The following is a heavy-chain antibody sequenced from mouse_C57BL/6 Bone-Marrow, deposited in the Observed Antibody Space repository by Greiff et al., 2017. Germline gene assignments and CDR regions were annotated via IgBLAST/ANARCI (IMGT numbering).Heavy chain of an antibody. CDR2: IYPGDGET. CDR3: ARGYYYGSTPWFAY. CDR1: GFAFSGSW. J-gene: IGHJ3*01. V-gene: IGHV1-82*01. D-gene: IGHD1-1*01. Sequence: QVQLKQSGPELVKPGASVKISCKASGFAFSGSWMNWVKQRPGKGLEWIGRIYPGDGETNYNGKFKGKATLTAAQSSSTAYMQLSSLTSEDSAVYFCARGYYYGSTPWFAYWGQGTLVTVSA.